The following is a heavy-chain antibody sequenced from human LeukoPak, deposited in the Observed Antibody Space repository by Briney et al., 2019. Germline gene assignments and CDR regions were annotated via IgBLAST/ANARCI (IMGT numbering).Heavy chain of an antibody. Sequence: KTGGSLRLSCAASGFTFSNAWMSWVRQAPGKGLEWVGRIKSKTDGGTTDHAAPVKGRFTISRDDSKNTLYLQMNSLKTEDTAVYYCTTSSPAAQAAAYDAFDIWGQGTMVTVSS. J-gene: IGHJ3*02. CDR2: IKSKTDGGTT. CDR3: TTSSPAAQAAAYDAFDI. CDR1: GFTFSNAW. D-gene: IGHD6-13*01. V-gene: IGHV3-15*01.